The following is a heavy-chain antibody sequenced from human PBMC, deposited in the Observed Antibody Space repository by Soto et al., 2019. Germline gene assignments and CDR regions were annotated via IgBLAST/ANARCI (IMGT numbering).Heavy chain of an antibody. J-gene: IGHJ3*02. CDR2: INPSGGST. Sequence: QVQLVQSGAEVKKPGASVKVSCKASGYTFTSYYMHWVRQAPGQGLEWMGIINPSGGSTSYEQKFQGRVTMATETSASTVYRELSSLRSEDTAVYYCARDMPGIAVAGTLADIWGQGTMVTGSS. V-gene: IGHV1-46*03. CDR3: ARDMPGIAVAGTLADI. CDR1: GYTFTSYY. D-gene: IGHD6-19*01.